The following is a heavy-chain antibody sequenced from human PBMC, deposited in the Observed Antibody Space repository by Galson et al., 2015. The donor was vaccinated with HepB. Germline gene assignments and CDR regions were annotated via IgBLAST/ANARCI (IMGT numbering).Heavy chain of an antibody. J-gene: IGHJ3*02. CDR3: ARVGLYSGYDSDAFDI. D-gene: IGHD5-12*01. V-gene: IGHV3-21*01. CDR1: GFTFSSYG. CDR2: ISSSSSYI. Sequence: SLRLSCAASGFTFSSYGMHWVRQAPGKGLEWVSSISSSSSYIYYADSVKGRFTISRDNAKNSLYLQMNSLRAEDTAVYYCARVGLYSGYDSDAFDIWGQGTMVTVSS.